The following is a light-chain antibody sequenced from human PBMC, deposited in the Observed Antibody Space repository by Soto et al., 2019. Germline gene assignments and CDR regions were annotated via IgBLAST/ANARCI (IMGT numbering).Light chain of an antibody. CDR1: STDVGDSNH. Sequence: QSALTQPASVSGSPGQSITISCTGTSTDVGDSNHVSWYQHHPGKAPKLIIYEVSYRPSGVSNRFSGPKSAYTASLTISGLQAEDEADYYCNSQTTSGIRVFGTGTQLTVL. CDR2: EVS. CDR3: NSQTTSGIRV. J-gene: IGLJ1*01. V-gene: IGLV2-14*01.